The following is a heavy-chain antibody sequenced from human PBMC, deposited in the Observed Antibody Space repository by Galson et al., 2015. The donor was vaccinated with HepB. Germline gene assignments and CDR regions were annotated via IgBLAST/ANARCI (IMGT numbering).Heavy chain of an antibody. Sequence: LSLTCTVSGGSISSYYWSWIRQPAGKELEWIGRIYTSGSTNYNPSLKSRVTMSVDTSKNQFSLKLSSVTAADTAVYYCAREWGYDILTGYYNGEAYYYYYGMDVWGQGTTVTVSS. CDR1: GGSISSYY. D-gene: IGHD3-9*01. J-gene: IGHJ6*02. CDR3: AREWGYDILTGYYNGEAYYYYYGMDV. V-gene: IGHV4-4*07. CDR2: IYTSGST.